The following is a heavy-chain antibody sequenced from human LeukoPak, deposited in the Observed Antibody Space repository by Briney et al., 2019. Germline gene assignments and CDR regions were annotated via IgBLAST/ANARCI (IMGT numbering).Heavy chain of an antibody. J-gene: IGHJ4*02. V-gene: IGHV3-30*18. D-gene: IGHD1-1*01. CDR3: AKEGTVRDFDY. CDR2: ISYDESNK. CDR1: GFTFSSYG. Sequence: PGRSLRLSCAASGFTFSSYGMHWVRQAPGKGLEWVAIISYDESNKYYADSVKGRFTISRDNSKNTLYLQMNSLRAEDTAVYYCAKEGTVRDFDYWGQGSLVTVSS.